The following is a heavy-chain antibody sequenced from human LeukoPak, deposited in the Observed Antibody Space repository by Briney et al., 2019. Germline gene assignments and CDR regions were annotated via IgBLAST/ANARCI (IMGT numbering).Heavy chain of an antibody. CDR1: DGSISSGDYY. D-gene: IGHD2-21*01. V-gene: IGHV4-30-4*01. J-gene: IGHJ3*02. CDR2: IYYSGST. CDR3: AATGDSGAFDI. Sequence: SQTLSLTCTVSDGSISSGDYYWSWIRQPPGKGLEWIGYIYYSGSTYYNPSLKSRVTISVDTSKNQFSLKLSSVTAADTAVYYCAATGDSGAFDIWGQGTMVTVSS.